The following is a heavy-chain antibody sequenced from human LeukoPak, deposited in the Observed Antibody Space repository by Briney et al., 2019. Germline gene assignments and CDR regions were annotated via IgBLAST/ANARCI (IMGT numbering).Heavy chain of an antibody. V-gene: IGHV4-34*01. D-gene: IGHD6-13*01. CDR1: GASFSGYY. CDR3: ARGPGIAAADY. Sequence: SETLSLTCAVYGASFSGYYWSWIRQPPGKGLEWIGEINHSRSTNYISSLKSRVTISVDRSKSQFSLNLSSVTAADTAVYYCARGPGIAAADYWGQGTLVTVSS. CDR2: INHSRST. J-gene: IGHJ4*02.